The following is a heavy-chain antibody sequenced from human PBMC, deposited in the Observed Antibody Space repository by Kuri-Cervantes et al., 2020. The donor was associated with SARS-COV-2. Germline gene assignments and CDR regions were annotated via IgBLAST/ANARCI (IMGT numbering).Heavy chain of an antibody. CDR2: INAYNGNT. D-gene: IGHD6-13*01. Sequence: SVNVSCKASGYTFTSYGITWVRQAPGQGLEWMGWINAYNGNTNYAQKLQGRVTMATDTSRSTAYMELRSLRSDDTAVYYCARSRGDSSTWYYFDYWGQGTLVTVSS. V-gene: IGHV1-18*01. CDR3: ARSRGDSSTWYYFDY. J-gene: IGHJ4*02. CDR1: GYTFTSYG.